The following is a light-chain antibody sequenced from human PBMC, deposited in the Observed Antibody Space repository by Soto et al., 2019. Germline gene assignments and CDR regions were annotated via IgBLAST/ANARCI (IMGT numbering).Light chain of an antibody. V-gene: IGLV2-14*01. CDR2: DVS. CDR1: SSDVGGYNY. J-gene: IGLJ1*01. Sequence: QPVLTQPASGSGSPGQSSTISCTGTSSDVGGYNYVSWYQQHPGKAPKFMIYDVSNRPSGVSNRFSGSKSGNTASLTISGLQAEDEADYYCSSYTTSNTRQIVFGTGTKAPS. CDR3: SSYTTSNTRQIV.